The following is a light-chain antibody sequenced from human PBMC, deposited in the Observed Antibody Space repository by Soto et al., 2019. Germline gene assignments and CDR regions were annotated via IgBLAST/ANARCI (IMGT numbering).Light chain of an antibody. CDR3: TSDAGGNNV. J-gene: IGLJ1*01. CDR2: EVN. Sequence: QSALTQPPSASGSPGQSVTISCTGTSSDVGGYNYVSWYQQYPGKVPKLMVYEVNKRPSGVPDRFSGSKSGNTASLTVSGLQDEDEADYYCTSDAGGNNVFGTGTKLTVL. CDR1: SSDVGGYNY. V-gene: IGLV2-8*01.